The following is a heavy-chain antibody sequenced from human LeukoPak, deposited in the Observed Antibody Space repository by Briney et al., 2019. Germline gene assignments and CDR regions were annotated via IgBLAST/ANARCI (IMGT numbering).Heavy chain of an antibody. V-gene: IGHV3-30*03. CDR3: ARDLMRYFDY. Sequence: GGSLRLSCAASGFTFSSYGMHWVRQAPGKGLEWVAVISYDGSNKYYADSAKGRFTISRDNSKNTLYLQMNSLRAEDTAVYYCARDLMRYFDYWGQGTLVTVSS. CDR2: ISYDGSNK. J-gene: IGHJ4*02. CDR1: GFTFSSYG.